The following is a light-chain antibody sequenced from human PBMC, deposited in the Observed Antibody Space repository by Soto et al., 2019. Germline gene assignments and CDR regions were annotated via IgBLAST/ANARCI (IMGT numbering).Light chain of an antibody. CDR3: QQYGSSPLT. CDR2: SAS. Sequence: EIVLTQSPATLSLSPGERATLSCRASQSVSSSYVAWYQQKPGQAPRLLIYSASSRATGIPARFSGSGSGTDFTLTISSLESEDFAVYYCQQYGSSPLTFGQGTKVEIK. V-gene: IGKV3-20*01. J-gene: IGKJ1*01. CDR1: QSVSSSY.